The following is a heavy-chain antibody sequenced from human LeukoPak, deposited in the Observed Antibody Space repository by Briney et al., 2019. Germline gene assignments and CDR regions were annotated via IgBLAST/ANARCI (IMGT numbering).Heavy chain of an antibody. CDR1: GFTFFSYW. D-gene: IGHD6-6*01. J-gene: IGHJ6*02. V-gene: IGHV3-7*02. Sequence: GGSLRLSCAASGFTFFSYWMSWVRQAPGKGLEWVANINQDGSEKYYVDSVKGRFTISRDNSKNTLYLQMNSLRAEDTAVYYCAKKTHSPLIAARPGPYYYGMDVWGQGTTVTVSS. CDR3: AKKTHSPLIAARPGPYYYGMDV. CDR2: INQDGSEK.